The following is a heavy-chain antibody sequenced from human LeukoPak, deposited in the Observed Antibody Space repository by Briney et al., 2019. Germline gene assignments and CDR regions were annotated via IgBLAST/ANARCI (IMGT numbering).Heavy chain of an antibody. CDR3: ARGSSGYGDARFFYGMDV. D-gene: IGHD4-17*01. CDR1: GGTFSSYA. J-gene: IGHJ6*02. CDR2: IIPLFGTA. V-gene: IGHV1-69*13. Sequence: GASVKVSCTASGGTFSSYAVSWVRQAPGQGLEWMGGIIPLFGTANYAQKFQGRVTITADEFTSTAYMELSSLRSEDTAVYYCARGSSGYGDARFFYGMDVWGQGTTVTVSS.